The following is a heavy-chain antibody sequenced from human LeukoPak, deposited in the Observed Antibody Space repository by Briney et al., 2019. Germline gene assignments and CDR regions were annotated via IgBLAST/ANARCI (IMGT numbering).Heavy chain of an antibody. D-gene: IGHD6-13*01. V-gene: IGHV1-46*01. Sequence: GASVKVSCKASGYTFTSYWIQWVRQAPGQGLEWMALINANDGSTAYAHKFQGRVTMTRDTSTSTVYMDLSSLTPEDTAVYYCARAPRNSSTMLDYWGQGTLVTVSS. CDR1: GYTFTSYW. CDR2: INANDGST. CDR3: ARAPRNSSTMLDY. J-gene: IGHJ4*02.